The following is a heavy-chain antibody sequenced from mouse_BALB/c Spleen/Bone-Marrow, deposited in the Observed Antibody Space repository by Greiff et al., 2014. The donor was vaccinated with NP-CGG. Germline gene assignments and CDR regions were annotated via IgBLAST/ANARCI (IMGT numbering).Heavy chain of an antibody. CDR2: ISSGSSTI. J-gene: IGHJ4*01. CDR1: GFTFSSFG. V-gene: IGHV5-17*02. D-gene: IGHD3-3*01. Sequence: EVKLEESGGGLVQPGGSRKLSCAASGFTFSSFGMHWVRQAPEKGLEWVAYISSGSSTIYYADTMKGRFTISRDNPKNTPFLQMTSLRSEDTAMYYCTRSGTLGAMDYWGQGTSVTVSS. CDR3: TRSGTLGAMDY.